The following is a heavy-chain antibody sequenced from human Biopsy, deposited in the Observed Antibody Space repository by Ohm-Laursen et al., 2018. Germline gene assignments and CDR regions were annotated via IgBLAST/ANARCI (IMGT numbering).Heavy chain of an antibody. CDR3: GRAVRNQLLTDP. CDR2: LNPVSGNS. J-gene: IGHJ5*02. D-gene: IGHD1-7*01. V-gene: IGHV1-8*01. CDR1: GYTFTRYD. Sequence: ASVKASCKASGYTFTRYDITWVRQASGQGPEWIGWLNPVSGNSNFGQKFRGRVTVTSDTSISTAYMELSGLTSDDTATYYCGRAVRNQLLTDPWGQGTLVTVTS.